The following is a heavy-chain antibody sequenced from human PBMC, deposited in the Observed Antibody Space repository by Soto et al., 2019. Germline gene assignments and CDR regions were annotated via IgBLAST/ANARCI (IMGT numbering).Heavy chain of an antibody. D-gene: IGHD4-17*01. CDR1: GESVGRGTNY. CDR2: IFDAATT. CDR3: ARDRRGRADGFIYYYGMEV. J-gene: IGHJ6*02. V-gene: IGHV4-61*01. Sequence: QVHLQESGPGLVKPSGTLSLICSVSGESVGRGTNYWSWVRQAPGRGLEWIGYIFDAATTNYSPYFERRVSISLDAAKNQVSLKLTSVTAADTAIYYCARDRRGRADGFIYYYGMEVWGQGTSVTVSS.